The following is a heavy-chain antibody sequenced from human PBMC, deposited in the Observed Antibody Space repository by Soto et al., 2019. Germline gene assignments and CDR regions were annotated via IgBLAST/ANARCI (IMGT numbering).Heavy chain of an antibody. Sequence: GSLRLSCAVAGFTFSSYAMSWVRQAPGKGLEWVSAISGSGGSTYYADSVKGRFTITRHNSKNTLYLQMNSLRAEDTAVYYCAKAGTGLCYDYWGQGTLVTVSS. J-gene: IGHJ4*02. CDR1: GFTFSSYA. CDR2: ISGSGGST. V-gene: IGHV3-23*01. D-gene: IGHD2-15*01. CDR3: AKAGTGLCYDY.